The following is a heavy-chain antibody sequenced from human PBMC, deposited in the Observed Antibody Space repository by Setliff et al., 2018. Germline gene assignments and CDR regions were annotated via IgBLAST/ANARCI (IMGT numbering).Heavy chain of an antibody. J-gene: IGHJ3*02. D-gene: IGHD3-3*01. Sequence: PGGSLRLSCAASGFTFSDYYMNWIRQAPGKGLEWVSYISRGGSTIYYADSVKGRFTISRDNAKNSLYLQMNSLRAEDTAVYYCARDTYTIFGVVPSEAHAFDIWGQGTMVTVSS. CDR2: ISRGGSTI. CDR3: ARDTYTIFGVVPSEAHAFDI. CDR1: GFTFSDYY. V-gene: IGHV3-11*04.